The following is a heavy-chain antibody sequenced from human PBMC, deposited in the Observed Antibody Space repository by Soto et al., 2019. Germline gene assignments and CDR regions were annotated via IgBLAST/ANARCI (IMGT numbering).Heavy chain of an antibody. Sequence: QVQLVQSGAEVKKPGSSVKVSCKASGGTFSSYAISWVRQAPGQGLEWMGGIIPLSGTANYAQKFQGRVTITADESTSTAYMELSSLRSEDTAVYYCVRSQGSSTSLEIYYYYYYGMDVWGQGTTVTVSS. J-gene: IGHJ6*02. V-gene: IGHV1-69*01. D-gene: IGHD2-2*01. CDR3: VRSQGSSTSLEIYYYYYYGMDV. CDR1: GGTFSSYA. CDR2: IIPLSGTA.